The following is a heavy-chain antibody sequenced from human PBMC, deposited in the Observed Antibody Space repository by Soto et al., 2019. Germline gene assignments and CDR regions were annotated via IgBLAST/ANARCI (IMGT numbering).Heavy chain of an antibody. J-gene: IGHJ6*02. CDR1: GFIVSTNY. CDR3: ARNFLRASGGMDV. D-gene: IGHD3-3*01. V-gene: IGHV3-53*01. CDR2: TYSGDST. Sequence: PGGSLRLSCAASGFIVSTNYMSWVRQAPGKGLEWVSMTYSGDSTYYADSVKGRFAISRDNSRNTLYLQMNSLRPEDTAVYCCARNFLRASGGMDVWGQGTTVTVSS.